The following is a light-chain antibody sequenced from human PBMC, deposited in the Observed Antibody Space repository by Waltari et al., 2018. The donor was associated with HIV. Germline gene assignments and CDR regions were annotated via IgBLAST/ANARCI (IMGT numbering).Light chain of an antibody. V-gene: IGLV1-47*01. CDR1: SSNIGSNY. J-gene: IGLJ2*01. Sequence: SVLTQPPSASGTPGQRVTISCSGSSSNIGSNYVYWYQQLPGTAPKLLIYRNNQRPSGVPDRFSGSNSGTSASLAISGLRSEDEADYYCAARDDSLSGPVFGGGTKLTVL. CDR3: AARDDSLSGPV. CDR2: RNN.